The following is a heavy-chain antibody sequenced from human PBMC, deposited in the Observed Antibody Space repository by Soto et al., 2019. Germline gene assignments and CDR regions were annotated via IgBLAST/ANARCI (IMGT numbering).Heavy chain of an antibody. J-gene: IGHJ4*02. CDR2: IYYSGST. Sequence: SSETLSLTWTVSGGSISYYYWSWIRQPPGKGLEWIGYIYYSGSTNYNPSLKSRVTISVDTSKNQFSLKLSSVTAADTAVYYCAGHRSSSTYYYFDYWGQGTLVTVSS. CDR3: AGHRSSSTYYYFDY. CDR1: GGSISYYY. V-gene: IGHV4-59*08. D-gene: IGHD2-2*01.